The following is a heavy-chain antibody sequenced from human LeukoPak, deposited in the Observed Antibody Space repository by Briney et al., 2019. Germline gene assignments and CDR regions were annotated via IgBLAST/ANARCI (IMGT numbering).Heavy chain of an antibody. CDR3: ARVRYCSTNRCYDREFDN. CDR1: GGSISNYY. D-gene: IGHD2-2*01. CDR2: IYYSGNT. J-gene: IGHJ4*02. V-gene: IGHV4-59*01. Sequence: PSETLSLTCTASGGSISNYYWSWIRQPPGKGLEGIGYIYYSGNTNYNPSLKSRVTISVDTSKNQFSLKLNSVTAADTAVYYCARVRYCSTNRCYDREFDNWGQGTLVTVSS.